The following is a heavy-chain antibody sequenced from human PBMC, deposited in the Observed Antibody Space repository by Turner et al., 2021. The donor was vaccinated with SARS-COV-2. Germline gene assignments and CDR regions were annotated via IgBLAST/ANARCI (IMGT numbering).Heavy chain of an antibody. Sequence: QLQLQESGPGLVKPSETLSLTCPVSGCPISSSSYYWGWIRQPPGKGLEWIGNIYYSGSTYYNPSLKSRVTISVDTSKNQFSLKLSSVTATDTAVYYCARRLVVQGTDDYSYYYGMDVWGQGTTVTVSS. CDR2: IYYSGST. J-gene: IGHJ6*02. CDR1: GCPISSSSYY. D-gene: IGHD3-22*01. V-gene: IGHV4-39*01. CDR3: ARRLVVQGTDDYSYYYGMDV.